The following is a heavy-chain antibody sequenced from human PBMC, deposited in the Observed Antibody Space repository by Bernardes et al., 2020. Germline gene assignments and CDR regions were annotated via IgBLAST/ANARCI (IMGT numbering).Heavy chain of an antibody. CDR3: ARPVGQWPDEHFKF. V-gene: IGHV3-48*02. D-gene: IGHD6-19*01. J-gene: IGHJ1*01. CDR1: GFSLSGYN. CDR2: ISNTGRTI. Sequence: GSLRHSCEVSGFSLSGYNMNWVRQAAGKGLEWLSYISNTGRTIYYADSIKGRFTVSRDNAKNSIYLQMNSLRDDDTAVYYCARPVGQWPDEHFKFWGQGTQVTVSS.